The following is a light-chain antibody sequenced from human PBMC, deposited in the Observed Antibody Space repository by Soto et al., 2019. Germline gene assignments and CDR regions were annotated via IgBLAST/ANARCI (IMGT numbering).Light chain of an antibody. V-gene: IGKV3-15*01. CDR3: QQYNFWPPWT. CDR2: GAS. Sequence: EIVMTQSPATLSVSPGERATLSCRASQSISSNLAWYQQQSGQAPRLLIYGASTRATGIPARFSGSGSGTEFTLTIRSLQSEDFAVYYCQQYNFWPPWTFGQGTKVEVK. CDR1: QSISSN. J-gene: IGKJ1*01.